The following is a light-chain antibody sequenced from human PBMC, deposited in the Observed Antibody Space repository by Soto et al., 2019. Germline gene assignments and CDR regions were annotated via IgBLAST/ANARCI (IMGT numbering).Light chain of an antibody. V-gene: IGLV2-14*01. CDR3: SSYTSSSTWV. CDR1: SSDVGGYNY. CDR2: DVS. Sequence: QSALTQPASVSGSPGRSITISCTGTSSDVGGYNYVSWYQQHPGKAPKLMIYDVSNRPSGVSNRFSGSKSGNTASLTSSGLQAEDEADYYCSSYTSSSTWVFGGGTTLTVL. J-gene: IGLJ3*02.